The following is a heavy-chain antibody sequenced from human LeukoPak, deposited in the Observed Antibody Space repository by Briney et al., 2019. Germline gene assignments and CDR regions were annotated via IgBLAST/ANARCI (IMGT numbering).Heavy chain of an antibody. CDR1: GFTFDDYG. D-gene: IGHD1-26*01. CDR3: ARVVGATGAYYYYMDV. Sequence: PGGSPRLSCAASGFTFDDYGMSWVRQAPGKGLEWVSGINWNGGSTGYADSVKGRFTISRDNAKNSLYLQMNSLRAEDTALYYCARVVGATGAYYYYMDVWGKGTTVTVSS. J-gene: IGHJ6*03. CDR2: INWNGGST. V-gene: IGHV3-20*04.